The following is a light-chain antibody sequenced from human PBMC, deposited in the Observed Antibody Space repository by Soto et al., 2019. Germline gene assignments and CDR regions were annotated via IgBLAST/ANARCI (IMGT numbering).Light chain of an antibody. Sequence: EIVLTQSPGTLSLSPGERATLSCRASQSVSSSYLAWYQQKPGQTPRLLIYAASNRATGIPARFSGSGSGTEFTLTISSLQSEDCAIYYCQQYHTWPITFGGGTKVDIK. CDR1: QSVSSSY. J-gene: IGKJ4*01. CDR2: AAS. CDR3: QQYHTWPIT. V-gene: IGKV3-20*01.